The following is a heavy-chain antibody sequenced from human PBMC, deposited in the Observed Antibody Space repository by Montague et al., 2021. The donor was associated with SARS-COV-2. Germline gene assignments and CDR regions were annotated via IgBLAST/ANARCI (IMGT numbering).Heavy chain of an antibody. Sequence: SETLSLTCTVSGVSISSSSYYWSWHRQPPGQELEWIGFIYYSGSTYYYPTLQIRVTISVDTSKNQFSLKLISVTAADTAVYYCARNPKPAAMWGWFDPWGQGALVTVSS. V-gene: IGHV4-39*07. J-gene: IGHJ5*02. CDR3: ARNPKPAAMWGWFDP. D-gene: IGHD2-2*01. CDR1: GVSISSSSYY. CDR2: IYYSGST.